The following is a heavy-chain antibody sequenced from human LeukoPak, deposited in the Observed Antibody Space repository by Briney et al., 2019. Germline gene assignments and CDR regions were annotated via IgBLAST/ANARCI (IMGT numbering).Heavy chain of an antibody. CDR1: GFTFSSYS. J-gene: IGHJ4*02. D-gene: IGHD3-22*01. V-gene: IGHV3-21*01. CDR3: ARLYDGSAYHADHFDY. Sequence: GGSLRLSCAASGFTFSSYSMNWVRQAPGKGLEWVSSISSSSSYIYYADSVKGRFTISRDDAKNSLYLQMNSLRAEDTAVYYCARLYDGSAYHADHFDYWGQGTLVIVSS. CDR2: ISSSSSYI.